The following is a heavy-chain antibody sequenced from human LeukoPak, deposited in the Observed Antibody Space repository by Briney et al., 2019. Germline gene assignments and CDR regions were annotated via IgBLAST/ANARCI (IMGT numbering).Heavy chain of an antibody. CDR1: GFTFTTYA. D-gene: IGHD3-22*01. CDR3: AASITMIDDAFDF. J-gene: IGHJ3*01. Sequence: HPGGSLRLSCAASGFTFTTYAMNWVRQAPGKGLEWVSAASNSGATTLYADSVKGRFTISRDNAKNTLYLQMSSLKVEDTAVYYCAASITMIDDAFDFWGRGTMVTVST. V-gene: IGHV3-23*01. CDR2: ASNSGATT.